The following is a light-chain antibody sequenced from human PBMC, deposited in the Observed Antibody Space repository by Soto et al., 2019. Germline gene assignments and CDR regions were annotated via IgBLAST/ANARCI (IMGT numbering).Light chain of an antibody. CDR2: DVS. CDR1: SSDVGGYNY. Sequence: QSALTQPRSVFGSPGQSVTISCTGTSSDVGGYNYVSWYQQHPGKAPKLMIYDVSKRPSGVPNRFSGSKSGNTASLTISGLQAEDEADYYCCSYTSSYTWVFGGGTKLTVL. J-gene: IGLJ3*02. CDR3: CSYTSSYTWV. V-gene: IGLV2-11*01.